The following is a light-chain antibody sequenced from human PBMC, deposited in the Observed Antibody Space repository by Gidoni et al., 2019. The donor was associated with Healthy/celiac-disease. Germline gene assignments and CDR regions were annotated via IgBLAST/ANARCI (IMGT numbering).Light chain of an antibody. J-gene: IGKJ4*01. CDR1: QSLLHSNRYHY. CDR3: MQAIQTPDT. V-gene: IGKV2-28*01. CDR2: LGS. Sequence: DIVITQSPLSLPVTPGAPASISCRSSQSLLHSNRYHYLYWYLQQPGQSPHLLLDLGSTRAAGVPDRFSGSGAGTDFTLKSSRVEAEDVGVYYCMQAIQTPDTFXGXTKVEIK.